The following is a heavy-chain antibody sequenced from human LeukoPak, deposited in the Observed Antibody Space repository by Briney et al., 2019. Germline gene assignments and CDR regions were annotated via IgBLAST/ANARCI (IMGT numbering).Heavy chain of an antibody. D-gene: IGHD3-10*01. J-gene: IGHJ6*02. CDR2: ISWNSGSI. CDR3: AKDHEPMVRGVLYYGMDV. V-gene: IGHV3-9*01. CDR1: GFTFDDYA. Sequence: GGSLRLSCAASGFTFDDYAMHWVRQAPGKGLEWVSGISWNSGSIGYADSVKGRFTISRDNAKNSLYLQMNSLRAEDTALYYCAKDHEPMVRGVLYYGMDVWGQGTTVTVSS.